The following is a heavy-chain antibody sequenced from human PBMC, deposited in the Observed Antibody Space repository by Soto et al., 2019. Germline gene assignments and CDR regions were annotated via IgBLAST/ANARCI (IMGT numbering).Heavy chain of an antibody. J-gene: IGHJ5*02. CDR1: GFTIRTYW. CDR3: ARHPDPGRTWFDP. CDR2: IKSDGGVT. V-gene: IGHV3-74*01. Sequence: WWCLGLACAACGFTIRTYWMHCVLQAPGEGLVWVSRIKSDGGVTNYADSVEGRFTISRDNAKNTVYLQMNDLRAEDTALYYCARHPDPGRTWFDPWGQGTMVTVSS.